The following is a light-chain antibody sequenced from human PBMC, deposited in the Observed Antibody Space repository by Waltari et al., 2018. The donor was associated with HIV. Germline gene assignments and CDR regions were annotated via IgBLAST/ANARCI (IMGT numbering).Light chain of an antibody. CDR3: QVWDSETDHWV. Sequence: YVLTQPPSVSEAPGKTARITCGGNEIGSKSVNWYQQKPGQAPVQVNYYDNDRPSGIPERFSGSNSGNTATLTISRVEAGDEADYFCQVWDSETDHWVFGGGTKLTVL. CDR1: EIGSKS. J-gene: IGLJ3*02. V-gene: IGLV3-21*04. CDR2: YDN.